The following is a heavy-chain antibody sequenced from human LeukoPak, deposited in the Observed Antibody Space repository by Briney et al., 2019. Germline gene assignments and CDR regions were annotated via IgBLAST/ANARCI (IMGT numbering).Heavy chain of an antibody. CDR2: ISAYNGSA. V-gene: IGHV1-18*04. Sequence: ASVKVSCKASGYTFTGYYMHWVRQAPGQGLEWMGWISAYNGSANYAQKFQGRVTMTTDTSTSTAYMQLRSLRSDDTAVYFCARGDIMTGSFFDYWGQGTLVTVSS. CDR1: GYTFTGYY. D-gene: IGHD3-9*01. CDR3: ARGDIMTGSFFDY. J-gene: IGHJ4*02.